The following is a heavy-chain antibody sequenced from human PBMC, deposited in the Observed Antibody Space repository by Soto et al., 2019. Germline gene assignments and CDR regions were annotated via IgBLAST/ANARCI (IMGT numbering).Heavy chain of an antibody. CDR2: INPSGGST. CDR1: GYTFTSYY. V-gene: IGHV1-46*01. J-gene: IGHJ4*02. CDR3: AKDRVPDGIYSFDY. Sequence: ASVKVSCKASGYTFTSYYMHWVRQAPGQGLEWMGIINPSGGSTSYAQKFQGRVTMTRDTSTSTVYMQMNSLRVEDAAVYYCAKDRVPDGIYSFDYWGQGALVTVSS. D-gene: IGHD2-15*01.